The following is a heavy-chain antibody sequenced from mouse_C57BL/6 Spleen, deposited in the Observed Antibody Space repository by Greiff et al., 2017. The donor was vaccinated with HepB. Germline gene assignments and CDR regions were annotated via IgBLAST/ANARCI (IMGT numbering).Heavy chain of an antibody. D-gene: IGHD2-4*01. CDR3: ARGVYDYDVGDYFDY. V-gene: IGHV3-6*01. CDR1: GYSITSGYY. J-gene: IGHJ2*01. CDR2: ISYDGSN. Sequence: EVQLQESGPGLVKPSQSLSLTCSVTGYSITSGYYWNWIRQFPGNKLEWMGYISYDGSNNYNPSLKNRISITRDTSKNQFFLKLNSVTTEDTATYYCARGVYDYDVGDYFDYWGQGTTLTVSS.